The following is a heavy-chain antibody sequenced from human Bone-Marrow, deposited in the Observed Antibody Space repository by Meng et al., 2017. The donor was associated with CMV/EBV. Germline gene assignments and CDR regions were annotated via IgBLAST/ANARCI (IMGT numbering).Heavy chain of an antibody. CDR2: IHYSGST. CDR1: GGSVSSDSYY. J-gene: IGHJ4*02. CDR3: ATSPGYPREFGY. Sequence: TVSGGSVSSDSYYWSWIRQPPGKGLESIGFIHYSGSTNYNPSLMSRVTISLDTSKNQFSLKLSSVTAADTAVYYCATSPGYPREFGYWGQGTLVPSPQ. D-gene: IGHD3-10*01. V-gene: IGHV4-61*01.